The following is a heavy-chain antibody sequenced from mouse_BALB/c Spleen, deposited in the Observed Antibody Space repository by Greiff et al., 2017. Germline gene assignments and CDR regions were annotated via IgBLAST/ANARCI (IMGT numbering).Heavy chain of an antibody. J-gene: IGHJ4*01. CDR2: IRNKANGYTT. V-gene: IGHV7-3*02. CDR3: AREYGNYYAMDY. Sequence: EVQLVESGGGLVQPGGSLRLSCATSGFTFTDYYMSWVRQPPGKALEWLGFIRNKANGYTTEYSASVKGRFTISRDNSQSILYLQMNTLRAEDSATYYCAREYGNYYAMDYWGQGTSVTVSS. D-gene: IGHD2-10*02. CDR1: GFTFTDYY.